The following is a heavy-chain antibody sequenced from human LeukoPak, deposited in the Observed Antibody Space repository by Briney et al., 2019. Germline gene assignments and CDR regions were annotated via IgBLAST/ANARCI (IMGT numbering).Heavy chain of an antibody. CDR2: IIPIFGTA. J-gene: IGHJ6*03. Sequence: SVKVSCKASGGTFSSYAISWVRQAPGQGLEWMGGIIPIFGTANYAQKFQGRVTITTDESTSTAYMELSSLRSEDTAVYYCARGPAYYYYMDVWGKGTTATVSS. CDR1: GGTFSSYA. V-gene: IGHV1-69*05. CDR3: ARGPAYYYYMDV.